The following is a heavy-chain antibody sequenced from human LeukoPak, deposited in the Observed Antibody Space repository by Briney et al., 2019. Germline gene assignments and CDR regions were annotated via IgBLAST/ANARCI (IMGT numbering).Heavy chain of an antibody. Sequence: ASVKVSCKTSGGTFTSYAITWVRQAPGQGLEWMGKIIPISGTTNYAQKFQGRVTMTTDTSTSTAYMELRSLRSDDTAVYYCATITMVRGAFDYWGQGTLVTVSS. J-gene: IGHJ4*02. CDR3: ATITMVRGAFDY. CDR1: GGTFTSYA. CDR2: IIPISGTT. D-gene: IGHD3-10*01. V-gene: IGHV1-69*05.